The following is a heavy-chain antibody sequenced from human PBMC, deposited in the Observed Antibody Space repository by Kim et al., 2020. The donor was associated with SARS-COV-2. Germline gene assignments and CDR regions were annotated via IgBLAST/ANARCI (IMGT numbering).Heavy chain of an antibody. CDR1: GGSVSSGSYY. J-gene: IGHJ6*02. D-gene: IGHD4-4*01. Sequence: SETLSLTCTVSGGSVSSGSYYWSWIRQPPGKGLEWIGYIYYSGSTNYNPSLKSRVTISVDTSKNQFSLKLSSVTAADTAVYYCARDIRRIYSNYLVRYGMDVWGQGTTVTVSS. V-gene: IGHV4-61*01. CDR2: IYYSGST. CDR3: ARDIRRIYSNYLVRYGMDV.